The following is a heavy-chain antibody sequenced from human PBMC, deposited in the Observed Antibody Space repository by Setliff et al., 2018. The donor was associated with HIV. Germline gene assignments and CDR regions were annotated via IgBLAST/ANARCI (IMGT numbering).Heavy chain of an antibody. D-gene: IGHD4-17*01. CDR2: INPNSGGT. CDR1: GDTLTGYY. J-gene: IGHJ4*02. Sequence: ASVKVSCKASGDTLTGYYIHWVRQAPGQGLEWMGWINPNSGGTKYAQKFQGRVTLTWDTSSSLGYMEVRSLRSDDTAVFCCAREGPYGDYFDYWGQGTLVTVSS. V-gene: IGHV1-2*02. CDR3: AREGPYGDYFDY.